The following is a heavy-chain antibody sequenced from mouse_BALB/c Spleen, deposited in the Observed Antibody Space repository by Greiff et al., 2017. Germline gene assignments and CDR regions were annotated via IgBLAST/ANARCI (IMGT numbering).Heavy chain of an antibody. J-gene: IGHJ3*01. V-gene: IGHV5-6-4*01. D-gene: IGHD2-13*01. Sequence: DVMLVESGGGLVKPGGSLKLSCAASGFTFSSYTMSWVRQTPEKRLEWVATISSGGSYTYYPDSVKGRFTISRDNAKNTLYLQMSSLKSEDTAMYYCTRGWGLRSWFAYWGQGTLVTVSA. CDR3: TRGWGLRSWFAY. CDR2: ISSGGSYT. CDR1: GFTFSSYT.